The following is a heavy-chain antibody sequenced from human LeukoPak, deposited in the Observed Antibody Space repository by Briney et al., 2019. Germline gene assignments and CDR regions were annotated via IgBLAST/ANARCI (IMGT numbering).Heavy chain of an antibody. CDR2: IYYSGST. V-gene: IGHV4-39*07. J-gene: IGHJ5*02. CDR3: ARGADDYNYNWFDP. Sequence: SETLSLTCTVSGGSISSSSYYWGWIRQPPGKGLEWIGSIYYSGSTNYNPSLKSRVTISVDTSKNQFSLKLSSVTAADTAVYYCARGADDYNYNWFDPWGQGTLVTVSS. D-gene: IGHD5-24*01. CDR1: GGSISSSSYY.